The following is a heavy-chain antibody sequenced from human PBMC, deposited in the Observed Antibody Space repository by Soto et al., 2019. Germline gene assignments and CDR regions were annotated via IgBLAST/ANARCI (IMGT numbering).Heavy chain of an antibody. CDR2: ISGSGGIT. D-gene: IGHD2-2*01. CDR3: AKGYYEYRVLNV. V-gene: IGHV3-23*01. CDR1: GFIFSNYA. Sequence: PGGSLRLSCAASGFIFSNYAMNWVRQAPGKGLEWVSGISGSGGITNHADSVKGRFTISRDNPKNTLYLQMNSLRVEDTAVYYCAKGYYEYRVLNVWGKGTTVTVSS. J-gene: IGHJ6*04.